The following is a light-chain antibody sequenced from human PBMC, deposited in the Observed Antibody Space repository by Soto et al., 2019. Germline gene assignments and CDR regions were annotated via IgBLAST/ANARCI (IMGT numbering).Light chain of an antibody. V-gene: IGKV1-5*03. Sequence: DIQMTQSPSTLSGSVGDRVTITWPASQTISSWLAWCQQKPGKAPKLLIYTASTLKSGVPSRFSGSGSGTEFTLTISSLQPDDFATYYCQHYNSYSEAFGQGTKVDI. J-gene: IGKJ1*01. CDR2: TAS. CDR1: QTISSW. CDR3: QHYNSYSEA.